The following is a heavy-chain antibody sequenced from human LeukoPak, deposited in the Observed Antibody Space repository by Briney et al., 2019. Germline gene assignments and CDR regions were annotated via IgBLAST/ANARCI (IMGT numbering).Heavy chain of an antibody. Sequence: GGSLRLSCAASGFIVSGDFMNWARQAPGKGPGWVASINHNGNVNYYVDSVKGRFTISRDNAKNSLYLQMSNLRAEDTAVYFCARGGGLDVWGQGATVTVSS. J-gene: IGHJ6*02. CDR1: GFIVSGDF. CDR3: ARGGGLDV. CDR2: INHNGNVN. V-gene: IGHV3-7*03. D-gene: IGHD3-16*01.